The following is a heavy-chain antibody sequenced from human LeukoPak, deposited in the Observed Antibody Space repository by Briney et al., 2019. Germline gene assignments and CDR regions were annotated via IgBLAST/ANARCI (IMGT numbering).Heavy chain of an antibody. V-gene: IGHV3-30*04. CDR2: ISYDGSNK. CDR3: ARETNDSNFDY. J-gene: IGHJ4*02. CDR1: GFTFSSYA. D-gene: IGHD1-1*01. Sequence: PGRSLRLSCAASGFTFSSYALHWVRQAPGKGLEWVAVISYDGSNKYYADSVKGRFTISRDNSKNTLYLQMNSLRAEDTAVYYCARETNDSNFDYWGQGTLVTVSS.